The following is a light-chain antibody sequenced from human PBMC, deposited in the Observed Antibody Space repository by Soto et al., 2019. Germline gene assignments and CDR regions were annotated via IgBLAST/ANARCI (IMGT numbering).Light chain of an antibody. V-gene: IGKV3-11*01. Sequence: EIVLTQSQSTLSLSPGERAILSCRASQSVSSYLAWYQQKPGQAPRLLIYDASNRATGIPARFSGSGSGTDFTLTISSLEPDDFAVYYCQHRDTFGQGTKLEIK. CDR1: QSVSSY. J-gene: IGKJ2*01. CDR2: DAS. CDR3: QHRDT.